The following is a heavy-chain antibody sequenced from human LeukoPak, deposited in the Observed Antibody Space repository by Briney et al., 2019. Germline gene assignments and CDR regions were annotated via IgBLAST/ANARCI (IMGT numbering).Heavy chain of an antibody. CDR2: IHYSGTT. D-gene: IGHD2-15*01. J-gene: IGHJ4*02. Sequence: SETLSLTCTVSGGSINSYYWSWIRQPPGKGLEWIGYIHYSGTTNYNPFLKSRVTISVDTSKNHFSLKLSSVTAADTAVYFCARSAGKIDYWGQGTLVTVSS. CDR3: ARSAGKIDY. V-gene: IGHV4-59*08. CDR1: GGSINSYY.